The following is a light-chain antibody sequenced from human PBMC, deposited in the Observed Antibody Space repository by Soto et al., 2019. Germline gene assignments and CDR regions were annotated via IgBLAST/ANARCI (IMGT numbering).Light chain of an antibody. V-gene: IGKV2-28*01. CDR2: LGS. CDR1: QSLLHSNGYNY. J-gene: IGKJ2*01. CDR3: MQALQSPQYT. Sequence: DLVMTQSPLSLPVTPGESASISCRSSQSLLHSNGYNYLDWYLQKPGQSPQLLIYLGSNRASGVPDRFSGSGSGTDFPLKISGVEAEDVGVYYCMQALQSPQYTFGQGTKLEIK.